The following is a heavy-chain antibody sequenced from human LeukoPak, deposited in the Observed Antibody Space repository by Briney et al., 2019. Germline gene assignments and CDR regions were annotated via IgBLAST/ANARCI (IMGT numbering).Heavy chain of an antibody. CDR2: ILYDGSNK. V-gene: IGHV3-30*04. D-gene: IGHD2-15*01. CDR3: ARDSAAYYYYYYMDV. CDR1: GFTFSSYA. J-gene: IGHJ6*03. Sequence: GRSLRLSCAASGFTFSSYAMHWVRQAPGKGLEWVAVILYDGSNKYYADSVKGRFTISRDNAKNTLYLQMNSLRAEDTAVYYCARDSAAYYYYYYMDVWGKGTTVTISS.